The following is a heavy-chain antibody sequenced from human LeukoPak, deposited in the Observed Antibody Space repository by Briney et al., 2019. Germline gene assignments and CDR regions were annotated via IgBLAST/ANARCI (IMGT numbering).Heavy chain of an antibody. V-gene: IGHV4-34*01. CDR3: ARGRGAAAGPRYYMDV. J-gene: IGHJ6*03. Sequence: SETLSLTCAVYGGSSSGYYWSWIRQPLGKGLEWIGEINHSGSTNYNPSLKSRVTISVDTSKNQFSLKLSSVTAADTAVYYCARGRGAAAGPRYYMDVWGKGTTVTVSS. CDR2: INHSGST. CDR1: GGSSSGYY. D-gene: IGHD6-13*01.